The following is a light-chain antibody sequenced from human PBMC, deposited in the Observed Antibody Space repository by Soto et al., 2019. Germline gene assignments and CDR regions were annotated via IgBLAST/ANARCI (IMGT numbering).Light chain of an antibody. CDR3: QQYGTSRWT. J-gene: IGKJ1*01. CDR1: QSVSGTY. V-gene: IGKV3-20*01. Sequence: EIVLTQSPGTLSLSPGERATLSCRASQSVSGTYLAWYQQKPGQAPRLLIYGASSRATGIPDRFSGSGSGTDFTLTISRLEPEDFAVYYCQQYGTSRWTFGQGTKLESK. CDR2: GAS.